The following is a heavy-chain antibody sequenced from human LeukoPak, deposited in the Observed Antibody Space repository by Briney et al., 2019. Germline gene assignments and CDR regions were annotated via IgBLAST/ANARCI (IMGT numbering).Heavy chain of an antibody. V-gene: IGHV4-34*01. CDR1: GGSFSGYY. D-gene: IGHD2-2*01. J-gene: IGHJ4*02. Sequence: SETLSLTCAVYGGSFSGYYWSWIRQPPGKGLEWIGEINHSGSTNYNPSLKSRVTISVDTSKNQFSLKVSSVTAADTAIYYCARSPPAPKEFDYWGQGTLVTVSS. CDR2: INHSGST. CDR3: ARSPPAPKEFDY.